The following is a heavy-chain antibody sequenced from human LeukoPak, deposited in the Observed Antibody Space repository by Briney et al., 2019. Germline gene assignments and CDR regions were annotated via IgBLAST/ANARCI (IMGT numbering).Heavy chain of an antibody. Sequence: ASVKVSCKASGYTFTGYYMHWVRQAPGQGLEWMGWINPNSGGTNYAQKFQGRVTMTRDTSTSTAYMELRSLRSDDTAVYYCARSITMVREPPGYWGQGTLVTVSS. CDR1: GYTFTGYY. CDR3: ARSITMVREPPGY. CDR2: INPNSGGT. V-gene: IGHV1-2*02. D-gene: IGHD3-10*01. J-gene: IGHJ4*02.